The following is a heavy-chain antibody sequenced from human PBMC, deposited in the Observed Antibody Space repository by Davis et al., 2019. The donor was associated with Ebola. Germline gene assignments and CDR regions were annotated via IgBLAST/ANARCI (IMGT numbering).Heavy chain of an antibody. V-gene: IGHV1-18*01. J-gene: IGHJ5*02. Sequence: ASVKVSCKASGYTFTSYGISWVRQAPGQGLEWMGWISAYNGNTNYAQKLQGRVTMTTDTTTSTAYMELSSLRSDDTAVYYCARSGATVNWFDPWGQGTLVTVSS. CDR1: GYTFTSYG. D-gene: IGHD4-11*01. CDR3: ARSGATVNWFDP. CDR2: ISAYNGNT.